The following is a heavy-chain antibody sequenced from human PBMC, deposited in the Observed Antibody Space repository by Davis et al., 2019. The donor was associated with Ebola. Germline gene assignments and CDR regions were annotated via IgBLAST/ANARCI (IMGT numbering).Heavy chain of an antibody. D-gene: IGHD4-17*01. CDR1: GFTFSSYG. CDR2: INSDGSST. V-gene: IGHV3-74*01. J-gene: IGHJ4*02. CDR3: ASSRTTRSYYFDY. Sequence: GESLKISCAASGFTFSSYGMHWVRQAPGKGLVWVSRINSDGSSTSYADSVKGRFTISRDNAKNTLYLQMNSLRAEDTAVYYCASSRTTRSYYFDYWGQGTLVTVSS.